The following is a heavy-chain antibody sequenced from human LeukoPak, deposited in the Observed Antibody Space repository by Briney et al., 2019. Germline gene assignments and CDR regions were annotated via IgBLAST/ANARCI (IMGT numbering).Heavy chain of an antibody. V-gene: IGHV1-2*02. CDR2: IDPNSGDT. Sequence: ASVKVSYKASGYTFTDYYIHWVRQAPGQGLEWMGWIDPNSGDTDSAQKFQGRVTMTRDTSIRTAYMELSSLRSEDTAVYYCARGSDSSGWYPRDIWGQGTMVTVSS. J-gene: IGHJ3*02. CDR3: ARGSDSSGWYPRDI. CDR1: GYTFTDYY. D-gene: IGHD6-19*01.